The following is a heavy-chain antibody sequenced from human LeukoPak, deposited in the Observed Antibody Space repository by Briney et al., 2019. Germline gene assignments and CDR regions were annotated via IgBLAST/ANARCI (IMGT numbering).Heavy chain of an antibody. CDR2: ISRSGDYI. CDR3: ARRITIFRGGTTFGMDV. CDR1: GFNFSYYT. D-gene: IGHD3-10*01. V-gene: IGHV3-21*01. Sequence: GGSLRLSCAASGFNFSYYTMNWVRQAPGKGLEWVSSISRSGDYIYYTDSVRGRFTMSRDNAKNSLYLQMNSLRAEDTAVYYCARRITIFRGGTTFGMDVWGQGTTVTVSS. J-gene: IGHJ6*02.